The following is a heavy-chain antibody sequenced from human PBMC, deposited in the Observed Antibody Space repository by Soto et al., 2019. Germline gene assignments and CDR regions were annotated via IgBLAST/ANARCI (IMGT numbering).Heavy chain of an antibody. V-gene: IGHV3-7*04. CDR1: GFTFSRYW. J-gene: IGHJ3*02. CDR3: ARAMGTDGWSNHPFDI. D-gene: IGHD6-19*01. Sequence: PGGSLRLSCAASGFTFSRYWMDWVRQAPRKGLEWVATIKHDGSEQYYVDSVKGRFIVSRDNAKNLLFLQMNGLRVEDTAVYFCARAMGTDGWSNHPFDIWGQGTMVTVSS. CDR2: IKHDGSEQ.